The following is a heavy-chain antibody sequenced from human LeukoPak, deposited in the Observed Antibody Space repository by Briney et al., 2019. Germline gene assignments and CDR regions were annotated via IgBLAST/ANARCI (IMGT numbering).Heavy chain of an antibody. CDR3: AKTTTGYSSGRFPGWPVDY. D-gene: IGHD6-19*01. Sequence: GGSLRLSCAASGFTFSSYALSWVRQAPGKGLEWVSGIFGSGGSTHYADSVKGRFTISRDNSKNTVYLQMNSLRAEDTAVYYCAKTTTGYSSGRFPGWPVDYWGQGTLVTVSS. CDR1: GFTFSSYA. J-gene: IGHJ4*02. V-gene: IGHV3-23*01. CDR2: IFGSGGST.